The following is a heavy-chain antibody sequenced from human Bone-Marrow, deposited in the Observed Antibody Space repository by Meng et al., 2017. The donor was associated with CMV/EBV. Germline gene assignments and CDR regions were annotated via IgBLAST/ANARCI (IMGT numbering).Heavy chain of an antibody. CDR3: ARDGSTSLFHYHGMDV. Sequence: GESLKISCAASGFTFSSYDMHWVRQATGKGLEWVSAIGTAGDTYYPGSVKGRFTISRANSKKTLYLQMSSLRTEDTAVYYCARDGSTSLFHYHGMDVWGQGTTVTGSS. CDR2: IGTAGDT. D-gene: IGHD6-13*01. CDR1: GFTFSSYD. J-gene: IGHJ6*02. V-gene: IGHV3-13*01.